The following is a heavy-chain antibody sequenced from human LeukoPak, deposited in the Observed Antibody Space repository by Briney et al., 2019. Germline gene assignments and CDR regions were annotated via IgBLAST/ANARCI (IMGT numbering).Heavy chain of an antibody. Sequence: GRSLRLSCAASGFTFRSYDMHWVRQAPGKGLEWVALITYDGSNKDYTDYVQGRFTISSDNSKNTLYLQMNSLRAEDTAVYYCANSAKGHYGDSYGSFDYWGQGTLVTVSS. CDR2: ITYDGSNK. CDR3: ANSAKGHYGDSYGSFDY. J-gene: IGHJ4*02. V-gene: IGHV3-30*18. CDR1: GFTFRSYD. D-gene: IGHD4-17*01.